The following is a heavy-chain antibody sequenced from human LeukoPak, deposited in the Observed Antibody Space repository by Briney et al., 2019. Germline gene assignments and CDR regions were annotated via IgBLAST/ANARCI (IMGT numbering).Heavy chain of an antibody. J-gene: IGHJ4*02. CDR1: GYTFTGYY. CDR3: ARCRVLHTNGVCYFGY. Sequence: ASVKVSCKASGYTFTGYYIHWVRQAPGQGLEWMGWINPNSGGTNYAQRFQGRVTMTRDTSISTAYMELSRLRSDDTAVYYCARCRVLHTNGVCYFGYWGQGTLVTVSS. D-gene: IGHD2-8*01. CDR2: INPNSGGT. V-gene: IGHV1-2*02.